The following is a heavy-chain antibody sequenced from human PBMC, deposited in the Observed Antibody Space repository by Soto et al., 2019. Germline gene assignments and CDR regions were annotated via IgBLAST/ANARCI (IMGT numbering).Heavy chain of an antibody. CDR2: IDPSDSYT. V-gene: IGHV5-10-1*01. Sequence: GESLKISCKGSGYSFTSYWVSWVRQIPXKGLEWMGRIDPSDSYTNYSPSFQGHVTISADKSISTAYLQWSSLKASDTAMYYCARQVGATLGYYYYGMDVWGQGTTVTVYS. CDR1: GYSFTSYW. D-gene: IGHD1-26*01. CDR3: ARQVGATLGYYYYGMDV. J-gene: IGHJ6*01.